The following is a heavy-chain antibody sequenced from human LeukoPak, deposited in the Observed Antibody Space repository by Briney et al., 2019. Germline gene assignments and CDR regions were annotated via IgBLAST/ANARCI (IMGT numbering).Heavy chain of an antibody. D-gene: IGHD3-22*01. J-gene: IGHJ2*01. CDR2: ISAYNGNT. V-gene: IGHV1-18*01. CDR3: ARAIYDSSGYYRYFDL. CDR1: GYTFTSYG. Sequence: GASVKVSCKASGYTFTSYGISWVRQAPGQGLEWMGWISAYNGNTNYAQRLQGRVTMTTDTSTSTAYMELRSLRSDDTAVYYCARAIYDSSGYYRYFDLWGRGTLVTVSS.